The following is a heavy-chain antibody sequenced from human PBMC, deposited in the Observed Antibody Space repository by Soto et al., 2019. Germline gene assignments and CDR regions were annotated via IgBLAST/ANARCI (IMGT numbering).Heavy chain of an antibody. V-gene: IGHV4-34*01. J-gene: IGHJ4*02. CDR1: GGSFSGYY. Sequence: QVQLQQWGAGLLKPSETLSLTCAVYGGSFSGYYWSWIRQPPGKGLEWIGEINHSGSTNYNPSLKSRVIISVDTSKNQFSLKLSSLTAADTAVYYCARGWVWFGDCGYFDYWGQGTLVTVSS. D-gene: IGHD3-10*01. CDR3: ARGWVWFGDCGYFDY. CDR2: INHSGST.